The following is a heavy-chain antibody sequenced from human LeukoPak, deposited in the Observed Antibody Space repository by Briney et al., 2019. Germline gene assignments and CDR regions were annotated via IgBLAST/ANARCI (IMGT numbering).Heavy chain of an antibody. CDR2: ISDSGGSI. Sequence: GGSLRLSCAASGFTFSSYAMNWVRQAPGKGLEWVSGISDSGGSIHYADSVRGRFTISRDNSKNTLFLQMNSLRAEDTAVYFCAKDSRNTYYNFDYWGQGTLVTVSS. J-gene: IGHJ4*02. CDR1: GFTFSSYA. D-gene: IGHD3-22*01. V-gene: IGHV3-23*01. CDR3: AKDSRNTYYNFDY.